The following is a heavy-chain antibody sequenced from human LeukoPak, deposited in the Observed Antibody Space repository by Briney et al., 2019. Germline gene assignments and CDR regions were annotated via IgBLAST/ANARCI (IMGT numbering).Heavy chain of an antibody. CDR3: ARVGRGTTGATGYFDY. CDR1: GFTFDDYG. D-gene: IGHD1-1*01. V-gene: IGHV3-20*04. Sequence: PGGSLRLSCAASGFTFDDYGMSWVRQAPGKGLEWVSGINWNGGSTGYADSVKGRFTISRDNAKNSLYLQMNSLRAEDTALYYCARVGRGTTGATGYFDYWGQGTLVTVSS. J-gene: IGHJ4*02. CDR2: INWNGGST.